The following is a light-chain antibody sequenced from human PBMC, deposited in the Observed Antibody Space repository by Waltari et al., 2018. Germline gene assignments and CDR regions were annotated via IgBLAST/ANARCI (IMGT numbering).Light chain of an antibody. V-gene: IGLV2-14*01. J-gene: IGLJ2*01. CDR3: TSYTSGTTVV. CDR2: KVS. CDR1: SSDVGGYNY. Sequence: QSALTQPASVSGSPGQAIIISCTGTSSDVGGYNYVHWYQQHPGEAPKLMIYKVSNRPSGVYKRSACTTSATTTSPTISGLQAEEAADYYCTSYTSGTTVVFGGGTKLTVL.